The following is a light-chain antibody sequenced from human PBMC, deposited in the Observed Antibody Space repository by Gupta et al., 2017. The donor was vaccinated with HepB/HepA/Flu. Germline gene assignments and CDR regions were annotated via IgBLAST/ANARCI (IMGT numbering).Light chain of an antibody. CDR3: RQSDDAPNT. Sequence: DIQMTQSPSSLSASVGDRVTITCRASQSVSRYLNWYQQKPGKARKVLIYAASRLQSGVPSRFSGSGSGTXFTLIIXRLQPKDFATYYCRQSDDAPNTFGXGTKLEIK. J-gene: IGKJ2*01. CDR2: AAS. V-gene: IGKV1-39*01. CDR1: QSVSRY.